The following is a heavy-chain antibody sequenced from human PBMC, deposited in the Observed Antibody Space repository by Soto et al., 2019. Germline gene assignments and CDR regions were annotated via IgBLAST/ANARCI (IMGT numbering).Heavy chain of an antibody. CDR3: ARDHCSSTSCYNGAQHNWFDP. CDR2: ISSSGSII. D-gene: IGHD2-2*02. CDR1: GFTFSSYE. J-gene: IGHJ5*02. Sequence: EVQLVESGGGLVQPGGSLRLSCAASGFTFSSYEMNWVRQAPGKGLEWVSYISSSGSIIYYADSVKGRFTISRDNAKYSLYLQMNSPRAEDTAVYYCARDHCSSTSCYNGAQHNWFDPWGQGTLVTVSS. V-gene: IGHV3-48*03.